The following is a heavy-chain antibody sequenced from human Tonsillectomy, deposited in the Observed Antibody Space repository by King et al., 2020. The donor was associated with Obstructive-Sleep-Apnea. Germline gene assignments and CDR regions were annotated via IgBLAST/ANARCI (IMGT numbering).Heavy chain of an antibody. D-gene: IGHD5-12*01. CDR2: MNPNSGNI. J-gene: IGHJ4*02. CDR1: GYTFTSYE. CDR3: ARAQTGGYEGDY. V-gene: IGHV1-8*01. Sequence: QLVQSGAEVKKPGASVKVSCKASGYTFTSYEINWVRQATGPGLEWMGWMNPNSGNIGYAQKFQERISMTRNTSISTAYMELSSLRSEDTAVYYCARAQTGGYEGDYWGQGTLVTVSS.